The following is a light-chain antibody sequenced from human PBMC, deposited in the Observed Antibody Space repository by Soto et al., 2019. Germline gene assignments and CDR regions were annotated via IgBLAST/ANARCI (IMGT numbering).Light chain of an antibody. Sequence: QSVLTQPPSASGSPGQSVTISCTGTSSDFGGYNYVSWYQQHPGIAPKLMIYEVSKQPSGVPDRFSGSKSGNTASLTVSGLQAEDEADYYCSSYAGSNAYVFGTGTKVTVL. V-gene: IGLV2-8*01. CDR2: EVS. CDR1: SSDFGGYNY. J-gene: IGLJ1*01. CDR3: SSYAGSNAYV.